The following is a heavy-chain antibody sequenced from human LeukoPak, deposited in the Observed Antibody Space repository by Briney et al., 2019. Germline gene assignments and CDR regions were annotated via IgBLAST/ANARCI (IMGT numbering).Heavy chain of an antibody. J-gene: IGHJ4*02. V-gene: IGHV1-2*02. CDR2: INPNSGGT. Sequence: ASVKVSCKASGYTFTSYYMHWVRQAPGQGLEWMGWINPNSGGTNYAQKFQGRVTMTRDTSISTAYMELSRLRSDDTAVYYCARDHGLRYFDWLSVTFDYWGQGTLVTVSS. D-gene: IGHD3-9*01. CDR1: GYTFTSYY. CDR3: ARDHGLRYFDWLSVTFDY.